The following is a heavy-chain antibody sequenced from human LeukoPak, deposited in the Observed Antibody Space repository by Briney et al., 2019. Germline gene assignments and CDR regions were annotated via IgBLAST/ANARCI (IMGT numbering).Heavy chain of an antibody. D-gene: IGHD5-24*01. V-gene: IGHV3-30-3*01. Sequence: PGGSLRLSCAASGFTFSSYAMHWVRQAPGKGLEWVAVISYDGSNKYYADSVKGRFTISRDNSKNTLYLQMNSLRAEDTAVYYCARDHRDGYNSPSDFDYWGQGTLVTVSS. CDR1: GFTFSSYA. J-gene: IGHJ4*02. CDR2: ISYDGSNK. CDR3: ARDHRDGYNSPSDFDY.